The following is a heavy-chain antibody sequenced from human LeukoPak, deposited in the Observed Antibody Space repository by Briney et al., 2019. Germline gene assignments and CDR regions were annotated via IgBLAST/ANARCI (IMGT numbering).Heavy chain of an antibody. D-gene: IGHD1-7*01. CDR3: ARYNWNYDY. J-gene: IGHJ4*02. CDR1: GFTFSNYG. Sequence: PGRSLRLSCAASGFTFSNYGMHWVRQAPGKGLEWVAVLWYDGSNKYYADSVKGRFTISRDNSKNTLYLQMNSLRADDTAVYYCARYNWNYDYWGQGTLVTVSS. CDR2: LWYDGSNK. V-gene: IGHV3-33*01.